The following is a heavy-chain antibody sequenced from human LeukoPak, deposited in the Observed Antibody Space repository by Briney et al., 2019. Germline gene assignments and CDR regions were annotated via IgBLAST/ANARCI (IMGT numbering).Heavy chain of an antibody. Sequence: GGSLRLSCVASGFTFTRFDMHWVRQPPGKSLQWASSIGTSGDAYSLESVKGRFSISRDDAANSLHLQMSSLRADDTAVYYCAKGAAYSTTGRPYYFDYWGQGILVTVSS. CDR1: GFTFTRFD. CDR2: IGTSGDA. J-gene: IGHJ4*02. CDR3: AKGAAYSTTGRPYYFDY. D-gene: IGHD2-2*01. V-gene: IGHV3-13*01.